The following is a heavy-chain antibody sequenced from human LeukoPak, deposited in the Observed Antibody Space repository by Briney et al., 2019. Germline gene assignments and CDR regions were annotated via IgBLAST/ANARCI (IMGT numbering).Heavy chain of an antibody. CDR2: INHSGST. CDR3: ARNLPYSSGHFSY. J-gene: IGHJ4*02. Sequence: PSETLSLTCAVYGGSFSGYYWSWIRQPPGKGLEWIGEINHSGSTNYNPSLKSRVTISVDTSKNQFSLKLGSVTAADTAVYYCARNLPYSSGHFSYWGQGTLVTVSS. D-gene: IGHD6-19*01. CDR1: GGSFSGYY. V-gene: IGHV4-34*01.